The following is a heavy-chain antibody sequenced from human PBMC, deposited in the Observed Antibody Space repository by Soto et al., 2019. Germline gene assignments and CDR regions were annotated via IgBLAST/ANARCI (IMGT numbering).Heavy chain of an antibody. CDR3: ARVYISDCSGGNCYWVYRYFDY. CDR2: INPNSGGT. V-gene: IGHV1-2*02. D-gene: IGHD2-15*01. CDR1: GYTFTDYY. Sequence: QVQLVQSGAEVKKPGASVKVSCKASGYTFTDYYVHWVRQAPGQGLEWMGWINPNSGGTNYAQKFQGRVTMTRDTAISTAYMELSRLRSDDTAVYYCARVYISDCSGGNCYWVYRYFDYWGQGTLVTVSS. J-gene: IGHJ4*02.